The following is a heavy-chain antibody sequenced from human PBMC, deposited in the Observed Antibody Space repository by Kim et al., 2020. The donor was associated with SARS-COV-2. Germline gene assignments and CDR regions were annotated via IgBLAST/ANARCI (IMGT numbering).Heavy chain of an antibody. J-gene: IGHJ4*02. CDR2: IWYDGSNK. V-gene: IGHV3-33*01. D-gene: IGHD3-9*01. CDR1: GFTFSSYG. Sequence: GGSLRLSCAASGFTFSSYGMHWVRQAPGKGLEWVAVIWYDGSNKYYADSVKGRFTISRDNSKNTLYLQMNSLRAEDTAVYYCASPGGTYYDILTGYGYFDYWGQGTLVTVSS. CDR3: ASPGGTYYDILTGYGYFDY.